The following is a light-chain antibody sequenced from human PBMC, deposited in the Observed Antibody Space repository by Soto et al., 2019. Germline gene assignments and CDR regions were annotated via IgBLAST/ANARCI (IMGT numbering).Light chain of an antibody. V-gene: IGLV2-11*01. CDR1: SNDVGGYHY. Sequence: QSVLTQPRSVSGSPGQSVTISCTGTSNDVGGYHYVSWYQQHPGKAPKLMIYDVSKRPSGVPDHFSGSKSGNTASLTISGLQAEDEADYYCCSYAGSYSLIFGGGTKVTVL. CDR3: CSYAGSYSLI. J-gene: IGLJ2*01. CDR2: DVS.